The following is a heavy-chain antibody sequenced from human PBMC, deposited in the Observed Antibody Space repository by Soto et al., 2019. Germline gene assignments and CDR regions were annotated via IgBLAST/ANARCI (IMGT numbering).Heavy chain of an antibody. D-gene: IGHD3-10*02. CDR1: GGTFSSYA. CDR3: ARVRRCSGREYYYGMDV. V-gene: IGHV1-69*01. J-gene: IGHJ6*02. CDR2: IIPIFGTA. Sequence: QVQLVQSGAEVKKPGSSVKVSCKASGGTFSSYAISWVRQAPGQGLEWMGGIIPIFGTANYAQKFQGRVTITADESTSTAYMELSSLRSEDTAVYYCARVRRCSGREYYYGMDVWGQGTTVTVSS.